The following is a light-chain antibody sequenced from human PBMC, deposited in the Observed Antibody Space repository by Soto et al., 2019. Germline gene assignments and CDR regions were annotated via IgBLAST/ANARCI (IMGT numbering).Light chain of an antibody. CDR2: ANS. Sequence: QSALTQPPSVSGAPGQRVTISCSGSSSNLGAGYDVQWYQQFPGTAPKLLIYANSARPSGVPDRFSGSKSGTSASLAITGLQAEYEADYYCQSYDSSLIVSKVFGTGTKGTVL. CDR3: QSYDSSLIVSKV. CDR1: SSNLGAGYD. J-gene: IGLJ1*01. V-gene: IGLV1-40*01.